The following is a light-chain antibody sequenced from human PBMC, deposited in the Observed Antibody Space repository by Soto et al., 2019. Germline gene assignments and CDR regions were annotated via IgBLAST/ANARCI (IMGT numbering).Light chain of an antibody. CDR1: QSVDIS. CDR3: QQYRSWPRT. CDR2: GAS. Sequence: EIVLTQSPATLSVSPVERVPLSCRASQSVDISLAWYQQKPGQAPRLLIYGASTRATDMPGTFSGRGSGTEFTLTISSLRPEDFGVYYCQQYRSWPRTFGQGTKVDIK. V-gene: IGKV3-15*01. J-gene: IGKJ1*01.